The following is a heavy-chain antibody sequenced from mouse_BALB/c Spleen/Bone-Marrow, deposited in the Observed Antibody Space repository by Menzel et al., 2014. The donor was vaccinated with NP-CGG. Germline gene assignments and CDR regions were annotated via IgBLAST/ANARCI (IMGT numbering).Heavy chain of an antibody. J-gene: IGHJ2*01. D-gene: IGHD1-1*01. CDR1: GFTFSSYY. V-gene: IGHV5-6-2*01. Sequence: EVKVVESGGGLVKLGGPLKLSCAASGFTFSSYYMSWVRRTPEKRLELVAAINSNGDNTYYPDTVKGRFTISRDNAKNTLYLQMSSLKSEDTALYYCAGSYYGSTFDYWGQGTTLTVSS. CDR2: INSNGDNT. CDR3: AGSYYGSTFDY.